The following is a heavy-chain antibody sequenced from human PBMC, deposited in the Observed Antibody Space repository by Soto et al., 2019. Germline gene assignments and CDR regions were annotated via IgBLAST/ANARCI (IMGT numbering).Heavy chain of an antibody. V-gene: IGHV3-7*01. D-gene: IGHD5-18*01. CDR1: GFTFSSYW. CDR2: IKQDGSEK. CDR3: ARDKGGYSSDYYYMDV. J-gene: IGHJ6*03. Sequence: GGSLRLSCAASGFTFSSYWMSWVRQAPGKGLEWVANIKQDGSEKYYVDSVKGRFTISRDNAKNPLYLQMNGLRAEDTAVYYCARDKGGYSSDYYYMDVWGKGTTVTVS.